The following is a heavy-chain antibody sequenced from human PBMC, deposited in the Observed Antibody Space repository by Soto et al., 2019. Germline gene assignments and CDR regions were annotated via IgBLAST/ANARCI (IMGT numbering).Heavy chain of an antibody. Sequence: SETLSLTCAVYGGSFSGFYWNWIRQPPGKGLEWIGYIYYSGSTNYNPSLKSRVTISVDTSRNQFSLKLTSVTAADTAVYYCARHRRTTVAKFYFDNWGQGALVTVSS. J-gene: IGHJ4*02. CDR2: IYYSGST. CDR1: GGSFSGFY. CDR3: ARHRRTTVAKFYFDN. D-gene: IGHD4-4*01. V-gene: IGHV4-59*08.